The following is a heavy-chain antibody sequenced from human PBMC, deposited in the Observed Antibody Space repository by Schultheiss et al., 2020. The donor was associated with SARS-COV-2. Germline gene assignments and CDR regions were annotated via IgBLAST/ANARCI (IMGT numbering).Heavy chain of an antibody. J-gene: IGHJ6*02. D-gene: IGHD6-6*01. CDR1: GFTFDDYA. Sequence: GGSLRLSCAASGFTFDDYAMHWVRQAPGKGLEWVSVIYSGGSTYYADSVKGRFTISRDNAKNSLYLQMNSLRDEDTAVYYCARAKQLGYYYGMDVWGQGTTVTVSS. V-gene: IGHV3-66*01. CDR2: IYSGGST. CDR3: ARAKQLGYYYGMDV.